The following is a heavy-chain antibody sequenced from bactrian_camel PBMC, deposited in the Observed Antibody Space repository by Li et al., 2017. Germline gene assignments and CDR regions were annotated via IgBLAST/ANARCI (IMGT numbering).Heavy chain of an antibody. D-gene: IGHD5*01. CDR1: GFTFSATD. CDR3: AAQLGIRAWLCNTDNSDYGY. V-gene: IGHV3S40*01. CDR2: TFIGGMNS. Sequence: VQLVESGGGLVQTGGSLRLSCVASGFTFSATDMSWIRQAPGKGREAVATTFIGGMNSDYAAPVKGRFTVSQDKAKNTVYLQMTSLKPEDTGMYVCAAQLGIRAWLCNTDNSDYGYWGQGTQVTVS. J-gene: IGHJ4*01.